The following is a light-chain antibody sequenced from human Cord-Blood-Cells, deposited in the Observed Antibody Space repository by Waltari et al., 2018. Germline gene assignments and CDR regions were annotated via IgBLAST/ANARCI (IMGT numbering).Light chain of an antibody. CDR3: SSYAGSNNWV. J-gene: IGLJ3*02. V-gene: IGLV2-8*01. CDR2: AVS. CDR1: RSDVGGYNY. Sequence: QSALTQPPSASGSPGQSVTISCTGTRSDVGGYNYFSGYQQPPGKAPKSMIYAVSKRPSGVPDRFSGSKSGNAASLTVSGLQAEDEADYYCSSYAGSNNWVFGGGTKLTVL.